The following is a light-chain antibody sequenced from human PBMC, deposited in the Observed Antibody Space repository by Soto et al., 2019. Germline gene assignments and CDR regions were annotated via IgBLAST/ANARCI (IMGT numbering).Light chain of an antibody. Sequence: DIQVTQSPSALSASVGDTVTITCRASKSVENWVAWYQQKPGQAPNVLIYRTSTLKSGVPPRFSGRGSGTEFTLTISSLQPEDSATYYCQQYVHSSRTFGQGTKVEIK. CDR1: KSVENW. CDR2: RTS. CDR3: QQYVHSSRT. V-gene: IGKV1-5*03. J-gene: IGKJ1*01.